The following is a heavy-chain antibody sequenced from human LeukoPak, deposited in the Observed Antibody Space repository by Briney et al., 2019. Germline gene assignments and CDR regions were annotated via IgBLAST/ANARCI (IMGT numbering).Heavy chain of an antibody. CDR1: GFTFSITG. J-gene: IGHJ4*02. CDR3: AKDRISMVRSSDIDN. CDR2: ISPSGENT. Sequence: GGSLRLSCAASGFTFSITGMTWVRQAPGKGLEWVSTISPSGENTHYPDSVKGRFTISRDNSKNTLYLQMNSLRPEDTAVYYCAKDRISMVRSSDIDNWGQGTLVTVSS. D-gene: IGHD3-10*01. V-gene: IGHV3-23*01.